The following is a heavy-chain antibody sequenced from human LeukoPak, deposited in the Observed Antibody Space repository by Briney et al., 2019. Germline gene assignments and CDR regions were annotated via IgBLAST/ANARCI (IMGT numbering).Heavy chain of an antibody. V-gene: IGHV3-53*01. CDR1: GLTISSNY. J-gene: IGHJ3*02. CDR3: AKDLLAARPHAFDI. Sequence: GGSLRLSCAASGLTISSNYMNWVRQAPGKGLEWVSVLYSGGSTYYADSVKGRFTISGDNSKNTLYLQMNSLRAEDTAVYYCAKDLLAARPHAFDIWGQGTMVTVSS. CDR2: LYSGGST. D-gene: IGHD6-6*01.